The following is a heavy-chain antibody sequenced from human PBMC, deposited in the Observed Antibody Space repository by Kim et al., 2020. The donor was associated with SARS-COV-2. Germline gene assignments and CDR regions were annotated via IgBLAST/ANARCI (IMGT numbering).Heavy chain of an antibody. CDR1: GFTFSDYY. CDR3: ARRTVTTTDDAFDI. D-gene: IGHD4-17*01. V-gene: IGHV3-11*03. J-gene: IGHJ3*02. CDR2: ISSSGTYT. Sequence: GGSLRLSCAASGFTFSDYYMSWIRQAPGKGLEWVSYISSSGTYTNYADSVKGRLTISRDNAKNSLYLQMNSLRAEDTAVYYCARRTVTTTDDAFDIWGQG.